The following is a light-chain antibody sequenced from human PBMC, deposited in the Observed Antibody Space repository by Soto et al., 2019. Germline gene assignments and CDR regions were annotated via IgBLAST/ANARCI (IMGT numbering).Light chain of an antibody. CDR1: SSDVGGYNY. CDR2: DVS. J-gene: IGLJ1*01. Sequence: QSVLTQPASVSGSPGQSITISCTGTSSDVGGYNYVSWYQHHPGKAPKLMIYDVSNRPSGVSNRFSGSKSGNTASLSTSGLQPEDEAYYYCSSYRTSNARQIVCGTGTKVTVL. CDR3: SSYRTSNARQIV. V-gene: IGLV2-14*03.